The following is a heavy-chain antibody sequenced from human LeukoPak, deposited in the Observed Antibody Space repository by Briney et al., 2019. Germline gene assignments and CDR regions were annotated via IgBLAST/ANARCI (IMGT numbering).Heavy chain of an antibody. CDR2: ISAYNGNT. D-gene: IGHD2-2*01. Sequence: ASVKVSCKASGYTFTSYGISWVRQAPGQGLEWMGWISAYNGNTNYAQKLQGRVTMTTDTSTSTAYMELRSLRSDDTAVYYCARDICGSTTCLLYYFDYWGQGTLVTVSS. V-gene: IGHV1-18*01. CDR3: ARDICGSTTCLLYYFDY. CDR1: GYTFTSYG. J-gene: IGHJ4*02.